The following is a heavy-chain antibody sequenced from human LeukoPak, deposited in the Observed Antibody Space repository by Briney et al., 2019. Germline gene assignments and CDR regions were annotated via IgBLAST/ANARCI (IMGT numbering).Heavy chain of an antibody. CDR1: GGTFSSYA. CDR2: IIPIFGTA. V-gene: IGHV1-69*05. CDR3: ARARQEPNWFDP. J-gene: IGHJ5*02. Sequence: ASVEVSCKASGGTFSSYAISWVRQAPGQGLEWMGRIIPIFGTANYAQKFQGRVTITTDESTSTAYMGLSSLRSEDTAVYYCARARQEPNWFDPWGQGTLVTVSS. D-gene: IGHD1-14*01.